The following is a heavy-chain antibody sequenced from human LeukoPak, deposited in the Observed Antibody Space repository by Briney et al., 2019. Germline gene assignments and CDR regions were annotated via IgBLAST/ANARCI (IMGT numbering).Heavy chain of an antibody. V-gene: IGHV4-59*01. CDR2: IYYSGST. J-gene: IGHJ6*02. D-gene: IGHD3-22*01. CDR1: GGSISSYY. Sequence: SETLSLTCTVSGGSISSYYWSWIRPPPGKGLEWIGYIYYSGSTNYNPSLKSRVTISVDTSKNQFSLKLSSVTAADTAVYYCARGPYMYYYDSSGYPSYGMDVWGQGTTVTVSS. CDR3: ARGPYMYYYDSSGYPSYGMDV.